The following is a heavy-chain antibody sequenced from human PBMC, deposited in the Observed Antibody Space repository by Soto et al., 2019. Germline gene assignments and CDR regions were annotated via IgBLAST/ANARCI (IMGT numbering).Heavy chain of an antibody. Sequence: ASVKVSCKASGDTFTANYIHWVRQAPGQGFEWMGWINPKGGGTKYPQKFQGRVTMTRDTSLSTVYMTLTRLTSDDTAVYYCARDMQKGGGSEGFDYWGQATLVTVSS. D-gene: IGHD1-26*01. CDR1: GDTFTANY. V-gene: IGHV1-2*02. CDR3: ARDMQKGGGSEGFDY. J-gene: IGHJ4*02. CDR2: INPKGGGT.